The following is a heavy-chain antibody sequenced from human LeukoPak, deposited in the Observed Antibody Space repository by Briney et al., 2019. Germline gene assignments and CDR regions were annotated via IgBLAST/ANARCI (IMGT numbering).Heavy chain of an antibody. CDR2: IIPILGIA. Sequence: SVKVSCKASGGTFSSYAISWVRQAPGQGLEWMGRIIPILGIANYAQKFQGRVTITADKSTSTAYMELSSLRSEDTAVYYCARDGDSGSLHSNYWGQGTLVTVSS. V-gene: IGHV1-69*04. D-gene: IGHD1-26*01. J-gene: IGHJ4*02. CDR1: GGTFSSYA. CDR3: ARDGDSGSLHSNY.